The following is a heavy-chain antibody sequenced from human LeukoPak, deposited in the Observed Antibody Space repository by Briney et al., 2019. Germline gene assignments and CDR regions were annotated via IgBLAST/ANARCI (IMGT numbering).Heavy chain of an antibody. CDR1: GGSFSGYY. J-gene: IGHJ4*01. D-gene: IGHD5-24*01. Sequence: SETLSLTCAVYGGSFSGYYWSWIRQPPGKGLEWIGKINHSGSTNYSPSLKSRITISIDTSKNQFSLKLNSMTAADTAVYYCARGEGARDGYNYAGPFYFDYWGHGTLVTVSS. V-gene: IGHV4-34*01. CDR3: ARGEGARDGYNYAGPFYFDY. CDR2: INHSGST.